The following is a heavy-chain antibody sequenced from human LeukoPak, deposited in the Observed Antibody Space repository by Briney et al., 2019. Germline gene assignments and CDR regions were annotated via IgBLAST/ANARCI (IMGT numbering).Heavy chain of an antibody. CDR3: AREGSTSSRPFDY. J-gene: IGHJ4*02. D-gene: IGHD6-6*01. V-gene: IGHV4-39*07. Sequence: SETLSLTCTVSGDSISSSSYFWGWIRQPPGKGLEWIGSLYYSGSTYYNPSLKSRVTISVDTSKNQFSLQLSSVTAADTAVYYCAREGSTSSRPFDYWGQGTLVTVSS. CDR1: GDSISSSSYF. CDR2: LYYSGST.